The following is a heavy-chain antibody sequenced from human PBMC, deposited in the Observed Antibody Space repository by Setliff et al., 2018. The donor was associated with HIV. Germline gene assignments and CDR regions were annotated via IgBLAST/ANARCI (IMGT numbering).Heavy chain of an antibody. Sequence: SETLSLTCTVSGGSINSTSYYWGWIRQPPGNGLEWIGSIYHTGSTYYSPSLKSRVTMSVDTSKNQFSLNLSSVTAADTAVYYCARDRMPMASWVPDKWGQGTLVTVSS. CDR2: IYHTGST. V-gene: IGHV4-39*07. CDR1: GGSINSTSYY. D-gene: IGHD2-2*01. J-gene: IGHJ4*02. CDR3: ARDRMPMASWVPDK.